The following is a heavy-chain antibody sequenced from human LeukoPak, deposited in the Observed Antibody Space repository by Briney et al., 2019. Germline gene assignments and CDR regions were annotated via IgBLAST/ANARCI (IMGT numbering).Heavy chain of an antibody. D-gene: IGHD3-10*01. J-gene: IGHJ4*02. V-gene: IGHV4-59*01. CDR3: ARDGRPVRGMIEGGFDY. CDR1: GGSISSAC. Sequence: SETLSLSCNVSGGSISSACWSWIRQPPGKGLEWIGCIYYSGSTNYNPSLKSRVTISVDTSRNQFSLKLRSVTAADTAVYYCARDGRPVRGMIEGGFDYWGQGALVTVSS. CDR2: IYYSGST.